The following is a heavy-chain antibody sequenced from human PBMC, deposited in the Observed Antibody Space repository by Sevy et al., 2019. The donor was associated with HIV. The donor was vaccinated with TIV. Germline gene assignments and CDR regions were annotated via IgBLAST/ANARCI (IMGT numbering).Heavy chain of an antibody. D-gene: IGHD3-22*01. CDR3: AKEATGYNYDSSGSFDH. V-gene: IGHV3-23*01. J-gene: IGHJ4*02. CDR2: ISGSGAST. Sequence: GGSVRLSCAASGFTFSSYAMSWVRQAPGKGLEWVSAISGSGASTYYADSVKGRFTISRDNSKNTLYLQMNSLRAEDTAVYYCAKEATGYNYDSSGSFDHWGQGTLVTVSS. CDR1: GFTFSSYA.